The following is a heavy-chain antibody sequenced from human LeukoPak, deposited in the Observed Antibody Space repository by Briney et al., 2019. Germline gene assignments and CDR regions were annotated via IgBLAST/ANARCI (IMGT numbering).Heavy chain of an antibody. Sequence: ASVKVSCKASGYTFTSYGISWVRQAPGQGLEWMGWINPNSGGTNYAQKFQGRVTMTRDTSISTAYMELSRLRSDDTAVYYCARAPPSTYWGQGTLVTVSS. J-gene: IGHJ4*02. CDR1: GYTFTSYG. CDR3: ARAPPSTY. D-gene: IGHD2-2*01. V-gene: IGHV1-2*02. CDR2: INPNSGGT.